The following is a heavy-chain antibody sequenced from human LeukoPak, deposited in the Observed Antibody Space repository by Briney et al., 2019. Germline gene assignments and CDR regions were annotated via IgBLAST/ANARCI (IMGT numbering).Heavy chain of an antibody. CDR1: GFTFDDYA. CDR3: ANGGGEYCSGGSCYEVEF. V-gene: IGHV3-43*02. J-gene: IGHJ4*02. Sequence: GGSLRLPFAASGFTFDDYAMHWVRQAPGKGLEWASLISGDGGSTYYADSVKGRFTISRDNSKNSLYLQMNSLRTEDTALYYCANGGGEYCSGGSCYEVEFWGQRTLVTVSS. CDR2: ISGDGGST. D-gene: IGHD2-15*01.